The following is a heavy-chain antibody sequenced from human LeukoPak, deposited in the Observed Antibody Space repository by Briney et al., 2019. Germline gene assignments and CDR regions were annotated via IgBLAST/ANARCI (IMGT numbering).Heavy chain of an antibody. CDR2: ISAYNGNT. CDR1: GYTFTSYG. CDR3: ARDSRGYSSGWYWFDP. D-gene: IGHD6-19*01. Sequence: ASVKVSCKASGYTFTSYGISWVRQAPGQGLEWMGWISAYNGNTNYAQKLQGRVTMTTDTSTSTAYMELRSLRSDDTAVYYCARDSRGYSSGWYWFDPWGQGTLVTVSS. J-gene: IGHJ5*02. V-gene: IGHV1-18*01.